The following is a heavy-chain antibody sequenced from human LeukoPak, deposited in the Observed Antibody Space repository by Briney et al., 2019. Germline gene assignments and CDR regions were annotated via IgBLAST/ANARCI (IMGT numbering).Heavy chain of an antibody. CDR3: AREMATTGDLDY. CDR1: GYTLTGYY. J-gene: IGHJ4*02. CDR2: INPNSGGT. Sequence: ASVKVSCKASGYTLTGYYMHWVRQAPGQGLEWMGWINPNSGGTNYAQKFQGRVTMTRDTSISTAYMELSRLRSDDTAVYYCAREMATTGDLDYWGQGTLVTVSS. V-gene: IGHV1-2*02. D-gene: IGHD5-24*01.